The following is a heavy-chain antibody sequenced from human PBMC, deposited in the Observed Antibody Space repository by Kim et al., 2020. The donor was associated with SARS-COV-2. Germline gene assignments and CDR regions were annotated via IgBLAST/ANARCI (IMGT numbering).Heavy chain of an antibody. V-gene: IGHV3-7*01. Sequence: GGSLRLSCAASGFSLSPYWMSWARQAPGKGLEWVANIKPDGSDKNYVDSVKGRFTISRDNAKNSLYLQMNSLRVEDTALYYCARGGRADSLGQGTLVTVSS. D-gene: IGHD3-16*01. CDR2: IKPDGSDK. CDR1: GFSLSPYW. J-gene: IGHJ4*02. CDR3: ARGGRADS.